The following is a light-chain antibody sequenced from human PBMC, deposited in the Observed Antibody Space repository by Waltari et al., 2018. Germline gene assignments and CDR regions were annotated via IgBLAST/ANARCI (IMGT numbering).Light chain of an antibody. CDR3: AAWDDSLNGVL. J-gene: IGLJ2*01. Sequence: SVLTQPPSASGTPGQRVTLSCSGSSSNIGSNTVNWYQQLPGTAPKVLIYRNNQRPSGVPDRFSGSKSGTSASLAISGLQSEDEADYYCAAWDDSLNGVLFGGGTKLTVL. V-gene: IGLV1-44*01. CDR2: RNN. CDR1: SSNIGSNT.